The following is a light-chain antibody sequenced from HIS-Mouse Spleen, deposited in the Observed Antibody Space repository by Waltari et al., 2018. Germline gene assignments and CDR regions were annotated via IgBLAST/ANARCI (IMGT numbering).Light chain of an antibody. Sequence: QSALTQPASVSGSPGQSITISCTGTSSDVGGYNYVPWYQQPPRKAPKLMIYEVSNRPSGVSNRFSGSKSGNTASLTISGLQAEDEADYYCSSYTSSSTFFGTGTKVTVL. V-gene: IGLV2-14*01. CDR2: EVS. J-gene: IGLJ1*01. CDR3: SSYTSSSTF. CDR1: SSDVGGYNY.